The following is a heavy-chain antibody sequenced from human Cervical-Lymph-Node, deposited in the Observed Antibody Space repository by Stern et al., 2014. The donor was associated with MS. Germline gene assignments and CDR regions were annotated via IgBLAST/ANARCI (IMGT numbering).Heavy chain of an antibody. J-gene: IGHJ4*02. CDR1: GYTFTGYY. CDR2: IHPNSGGT. Sequence: VQLVESGAEVKKPGASVKVSCKASGYTFTGYYMHWVRQAPGQGLEWMGRIHPNSGGTNYAQKFQGRVTMTGDSSISTAYMELTRLTSDDTALYYCARQWPVDYYDSSGFDYFDYWGQGTLVTVSS. D-gene: IGHD3-22*01. V-gene: IGHV1-2*06. CDR3: ARQWPVDYYDSSGFDYFDY.